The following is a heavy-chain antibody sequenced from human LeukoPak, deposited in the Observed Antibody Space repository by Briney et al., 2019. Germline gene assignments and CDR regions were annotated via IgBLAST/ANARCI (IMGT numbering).Heavy chain of an antibody. CDR3: ARAVAALWFGELYGDY. CDR1: GFTFSSYG. J-gene: IGHJ4*02. CDR2: ISGSGGST. D-gene: IGHD3-10*01. V-gene: IGHV3-23*01. Sequence: GGSLRLSCAASGFTFSSYGMSWVRQAPGKGLEWVSAISGSGGSTYYADSVKGRFTISRDNSKNTLYLQMNSLRAEDTAVYYCARAVAALWFGELYGDYWGQGTLVTVSS.